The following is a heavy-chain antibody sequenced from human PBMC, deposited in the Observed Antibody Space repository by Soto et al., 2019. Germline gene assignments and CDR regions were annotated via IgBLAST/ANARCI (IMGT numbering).Heavy chain of an antibody. Sequence: GGSLRLSCAASGFTFSSYAMHWVRQAPGKGLEWVAVISYDGSNKYYADSVEGRFTISRDNSKNTLYLQMNSLRAEDTAVYYCARGPSGYSYGNYYYYGTDVWGQGTTVTVSS. CDR1: GFTFSSYA. CDR2: ISYDGSNK. V-gene: IGHV3-30-3*01. CDR3: ARGPSGYSYGNYYYYGTDV. D-gene: IGHD5-18*01. J-gene: IGHJ6*02.